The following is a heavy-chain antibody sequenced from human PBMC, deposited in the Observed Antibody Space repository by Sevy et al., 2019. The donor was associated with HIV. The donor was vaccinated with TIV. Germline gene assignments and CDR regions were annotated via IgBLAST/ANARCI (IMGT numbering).Heavy chain of an antibody. V-gene: IGHV1-2*06. CDR3: VRAPRDFWTGGMDV. Sequence: ASVKVSCKASGYSFTGYYMHWVRQAPGQGLEWMGRINPISGATDDAQKFQGRVTMTRDTSNSTAYMEVSRLRSDDTAVYYCVRAPRDFWTGGMDVWGQGTTVTVSS. D-gene: IGHD3-3*01. CDR2: INPISGAT. CDR1: GYSFTGYY. J-gene: IGHJ6*02.